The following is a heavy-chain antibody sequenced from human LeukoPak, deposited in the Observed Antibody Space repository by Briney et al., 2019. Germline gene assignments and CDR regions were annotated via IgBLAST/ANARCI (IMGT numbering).Heavy chain of an antibody. J-gene: IGHJ4*02. CDR3: AKERSSGWYVVDN. CDR1: GFTFSSYG. D-gene: IGHD6-19*01. V-gene: IGHV3-23*01. CDR2: ISGSGGST. Sequence: GGSLRLSCAASGFTFSSYGMHWVRQAPGKGLEWVSTISGSGGSTYYADSVKGRFTISRDNSKNTLYLQMNSLRAEDTAVYYCAKERSSGWYVVDNWGQGTLATVSS.